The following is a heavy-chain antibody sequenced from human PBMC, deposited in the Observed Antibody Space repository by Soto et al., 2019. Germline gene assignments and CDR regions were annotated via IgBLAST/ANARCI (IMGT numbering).Heavy chain of an antibody. CDR3: ARDRWSGHNWFDP. D-gene: IGHD3-3*01. CDR2: ISAHNGNP. CDR1: GYTFTDYG. Sequence: QVQLVQSGAEVKKPGASVKVSCTASGYTFTDYGISWLRQAPGQGLEWMAWISAHNGNPNYAQKFQGRVTMTTDTSTSTAYLELGSLRSDDTAVYYCARDRWSGHNWFDPWGQGTLVTVSS. V-gene: IGHV1-18*04. J-gene: IGHJ5*02.